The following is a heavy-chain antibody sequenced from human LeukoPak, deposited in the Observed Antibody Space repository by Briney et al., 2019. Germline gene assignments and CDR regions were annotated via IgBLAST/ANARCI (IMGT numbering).Heavy chain of an antibody. CDR2: INHSGST. CDR3: ARHGMVAAVPTYYFDY. CDR1: GGSFSGYY. V-gene: IGHV4-34*01. Sequence: SETLSLTCAVYGGSFSGYYWSWIRQPPGKGLEWIGEINHSGSTNYNPSLKSRVTISVDTSKNQFSLKLSSVTAADTAVYYCARHGMVAAVPTYYFDYWGQGTLVTVSS. D-gene: IGHD6-25*01. J-gene: IGHJ4*02.